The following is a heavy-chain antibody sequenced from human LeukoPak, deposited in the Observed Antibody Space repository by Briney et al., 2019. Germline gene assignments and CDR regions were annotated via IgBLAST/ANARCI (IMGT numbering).Heavy chain of an antibody. CDR1: GGSISRYY. CDR2: IYYSGST. D-gene: IGHD2-8*01. J-gene: IGHJ4*02. Sequence: PSETLSLTCTVSGGSISRYYWNWIRQPPGKGLEWIGYIYYSGSTNYNPSLKSRVTISLNTSKNQFSLKLSSVTAADTAVYYCARVECTNGMCYPYDYWGQGILVTVSS. CDR3: ARVECTNGMCYPYDY. V-gene: IGHV4-59*01.